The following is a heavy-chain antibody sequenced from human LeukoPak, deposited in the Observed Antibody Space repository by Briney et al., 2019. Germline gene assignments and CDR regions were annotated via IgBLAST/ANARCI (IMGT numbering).Heavy chain of an antibody. Sequence: SQTLSLTCTVSGGSISSGSYHWSWIRQPAGKGLEWIGRIYTSGSTNYNPSLKSRVTISLDTSKNQFSLKLSSVTAADTAVYYCARGDIAVARFDYWGQGTLVTVSS. J-gene: IGHJ4*02. CDR1: GGSISSGSYH. CDR3: ARGDIAVARFDY. D-gene: IGHD6-19*01. CDR2: IYTSGST. V-gene: IGHV4-61*02.